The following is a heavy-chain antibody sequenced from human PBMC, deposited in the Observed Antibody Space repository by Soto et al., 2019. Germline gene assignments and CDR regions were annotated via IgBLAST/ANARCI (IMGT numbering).Heavy chain of an antibody. CDR2: IIPIIGVT. CDR1: GDTFNSYV. V-gene: IGHV1-69*17. Sequence: QVQLVQSGAEVKRPGSSVKVSCESSGDTFNSYVISWVRQAPGQGLEWMGGIIPIIGVTHYAQKFQGRVTIGALSSTGTAYLALTNLGFEDTALYSCARESLGAKGADHWGQGTLVTVSS. D-gene: IGHD3-16*01. CDR3: ARESLGAKGADH. J-gene: IGHJ4*02.